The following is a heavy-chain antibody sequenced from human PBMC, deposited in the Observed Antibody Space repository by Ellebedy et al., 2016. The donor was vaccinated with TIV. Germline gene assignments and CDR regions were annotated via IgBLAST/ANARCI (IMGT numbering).Heavy chain of an antibody. J-gene: IGHJ6*02. Sequence: SGPTLVXPTQTLTLTCTFSGFSLSTSGMCVSWIRQPPGKALEWLARIDWDDDKYYSTSLKTRLTISKDTSKNQVVLTMTNMDPVDTATYYCARIMSDDYSNLLLGHGMDVWGQGTTVTVSS. CDR2: IDWDDDK. CDR1: GFSLSTSGMC. V-gene: IGHV2-70*11. CDR3: ARIMSDDYSNLLLGHGMDV. D-gene: IGHD4-11*01.